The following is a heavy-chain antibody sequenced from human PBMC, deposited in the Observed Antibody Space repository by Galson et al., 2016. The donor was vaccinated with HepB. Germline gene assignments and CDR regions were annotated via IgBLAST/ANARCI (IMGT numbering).Heavy chain of an antibody. CDR3: ARSVTSIRLTDFYYTMDV. J-gene: IGHJ6*02. V-gene: IGHV1-69*13. D-gene: IGHD3-16*01. CDR2: IVPPQNTP. Sequence: SVKVSCKATRVAFSSYVMTWVRQAPGQGLEWMGGIVPPQNTPTYAQPFQGIVTISADESTRTAYMELRSPRSEDTAVYYCARSVTSIRLTDFYYTMDVWGLGTPVIVSS. CDR1: RVAFSSYV.